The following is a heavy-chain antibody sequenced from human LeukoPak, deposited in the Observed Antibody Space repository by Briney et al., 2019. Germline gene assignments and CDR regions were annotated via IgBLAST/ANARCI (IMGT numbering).Heavy chain of an antibody. CDR2: INHSGST. CDR3: ARMTTVVPPFFDY. V-gene: IGHV4-34*01. D-gene: IGHD4-23*01. CDR1: GGSFSGYY. J-gene: IGHJ4*02. Sequence: PSETLSLTCAVYGGSFSGYYWSWIRQPPGKGLEWIGEINHSGSTNYNPSLKSRVTISVDTSKNQFSLKLSSVTAADTAVYYCARMTTVVPPFFDYWGQGTLVTVSS.